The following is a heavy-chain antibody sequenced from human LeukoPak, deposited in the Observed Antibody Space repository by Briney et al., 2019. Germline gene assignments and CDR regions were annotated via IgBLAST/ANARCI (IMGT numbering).Heavy chain of an antibody. V-gene: IGHV1-2*02. Sequence: ASVKVSCKASGYTFTGYYMHWVRQAPGQGLEWMGWINPNSGGTNYAQKFQGRVTMTRDTSISTAYMELSRLRSDDTAVYYCARVGFCGGGSCYDYWGQGTLVTVSS. J-gene: IGHJ4*02. CDR3: ARVGFCGGGSCYDY. CDR1: GYTFTGYY. D-gene: IGHD2-15*01. CDR2: INPNSGGT.